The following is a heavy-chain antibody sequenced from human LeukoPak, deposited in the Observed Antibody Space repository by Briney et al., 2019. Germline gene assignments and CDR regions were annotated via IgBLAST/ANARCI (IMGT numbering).Heavy chain of an antibody. Sequence: ASVKVSCKVSGYTLTELSMHWVRQAPGKGLEWMGGFDPEDGETIYAQKFQGRVTMTEDTSTDTAYMELRSLRSEDTAVYYCATGQSYYDTPDYWGQGTLVTVSS. CDR2: FDPEDGET. CDR1: GYTLTELS. J-gene: IGHJ4*02. CDR3: ATGQSYYDTPDY. V-gene: IGHV1-24*01. D-gene: IGHD3-22*01.